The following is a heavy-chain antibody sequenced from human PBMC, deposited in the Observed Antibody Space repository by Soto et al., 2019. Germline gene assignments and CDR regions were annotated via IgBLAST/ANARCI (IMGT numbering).Heavy chain of an antibody. CDR1: GFTFSNYW. V-gene: IGHV3-74*01. Sequence: EVQLVESGGGLVQPGGSLRLSCAASGFTFSNYWMHWVRQAPGKGLVWVSRINRDGSSTTYADSVKGRFTISRDNAKSTLYLQMNSLRAEDTAVYYCTRADGSNNDQAYWGQGSLVTVSS. CDR3: TRADGSNNDQAY. D-gene: IGHD2-2*01. CDR2: INRDGSST. J-gene: IGHJ4*02.